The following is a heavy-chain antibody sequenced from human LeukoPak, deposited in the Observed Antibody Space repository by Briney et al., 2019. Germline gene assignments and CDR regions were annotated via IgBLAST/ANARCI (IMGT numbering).Heavy chain of an antibody. CDR3: ARSDYGDFDY. J-gene: IGHJ4*02. D-gene: IGHD4-17*01. Sequence: ASVKVSCQASGYTFTNYDIIWVGQATGQGLECMGWINPKTGYTDYAQRFQGRITMTRDTSLGTVFMELRSLRSDDTAVYYCARSDYGDFDYWGQGTLVTVSS. V-gene: IGHV1-8*01. CDR2: INPKTGYT. CDR1: GYTFTNYD.